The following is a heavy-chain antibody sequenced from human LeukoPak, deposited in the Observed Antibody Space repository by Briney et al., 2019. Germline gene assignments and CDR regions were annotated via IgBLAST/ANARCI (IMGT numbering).Heavy chain of an antibody. CDR2: IYYSGST. CDR1: GGSISSYY. J-gene: IGHJ5*02. CDR3: ARHLHLPHFDP. V-gene: IGHV4-59*08. Sequence: SETLSLTCTVSGGSISSYYWSWIRQPPGKGLEWIGYIYYSGSTNYNPSLKSRATISIDTSKNQFSLKLSSVTAADTAVYYCARHLHLPHFDPWGREPWSPPPQ.